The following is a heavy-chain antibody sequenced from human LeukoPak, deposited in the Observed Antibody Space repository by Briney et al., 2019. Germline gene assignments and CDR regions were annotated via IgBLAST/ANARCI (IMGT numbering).Heavy chain of an antibody. D-gene: IGHD2-2*02. J-gene: IGHJ3*01. CDR2: VYYSGST. V-gene: IGHV4-59*08. Sequence: SETLSLTCTVSGGSISSYYWSWIRQPPGKGLEWIGYVYYSGSTNYNPSLKSRVTISVDTSKKQFSLKLSSVTAADTAVYYCAGRCSRSTCYTDAFWGQGTMVTVSS. CDR1: GGSISSYY. CDR3: AGRCSRSTCYTDAF.